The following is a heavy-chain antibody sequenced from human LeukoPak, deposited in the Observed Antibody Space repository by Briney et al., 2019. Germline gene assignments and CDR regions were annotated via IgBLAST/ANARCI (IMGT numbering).Heavy chain of an antibody. CDR3: ATSFISRANWAPMKYYFDY. Sequence: ASVKVSCKVSGYTLTELSMHWVRQAPGKGLEWMGGFDPEDGETIYAQKFQGRVTMTEDTSTDTAYMELSSLRSEDTAVYYCATSFISRANWAPMKYYFDYWGQGTLVTVSS. J-gene: IGHJ4*02. D-gene: IGHD7-27*01. CDR2: FDPEDGET. CDR1: GYTLTELS. V-gene: IGHV1-24*01.